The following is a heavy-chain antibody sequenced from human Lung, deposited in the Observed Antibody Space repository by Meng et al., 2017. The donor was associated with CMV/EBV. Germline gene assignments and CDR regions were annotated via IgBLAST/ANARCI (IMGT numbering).Heavy chain of an antibody. D-gene: IGHD2-2*01. CDR1: GHSFSGYY. CDR2: ISPNSGDT. V-gene: IGHV1-2*02. J-gene: IGHJ4*02. Sequence: SXXVSCKASGHSFSGYYIHWLRQAPGQGPEWMGWISPNSGDTNYAQKFQGRVTMTRDTSTITVYMELTRLTSDDTAVYYCARAAYTSFFDFWGQGTLVPVSS. CDR3: ARAAYTSFFDF.